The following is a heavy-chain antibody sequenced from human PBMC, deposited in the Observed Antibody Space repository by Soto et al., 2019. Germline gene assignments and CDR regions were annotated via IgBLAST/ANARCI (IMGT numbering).Heavy chain of an antibody. J-gene: IGHJ4*02. V-gene: IGHV1-18*01. CDR2: ISAYNGNT. CDR3: AVTVEMSTTGGFFDY. D-gene: IGHD1-1*01. CDR1: GYTFTSYG. Sequence: QVQLVQSGAEVKKPGASVKVSCKASGYTFTSYGISWVRQAPGQGLERMGWISAYNGNTNYAQKLQGRVTMTTDTSTSTAYRELRSLRSDDTAVYYCAVTVEMSTTGGFFDYWGGGTLVTVSS.